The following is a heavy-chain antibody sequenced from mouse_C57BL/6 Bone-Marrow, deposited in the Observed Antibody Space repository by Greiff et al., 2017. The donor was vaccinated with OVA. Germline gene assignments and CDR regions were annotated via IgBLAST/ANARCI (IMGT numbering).Heavy chain of an antibody. CDR2: IWSGGST. CDR1: GFSLTSYG. D-gene: IGHD2-3*01. Sequence: VQLVESGPGLVQPSQSLSITCTVSGFSLTSYGVHWVRQSPGKGLEWLGVIWSGGSTDYNAAFISRLSISKDNSKSQVFFKMNRLQADDTAIYYCARNYEDYAMDYWGQGTSVTVSS. J-gene: IGHJ4*01. CDR3: ARNYEDYAMDY. V-gene: IGHV2-2*01.